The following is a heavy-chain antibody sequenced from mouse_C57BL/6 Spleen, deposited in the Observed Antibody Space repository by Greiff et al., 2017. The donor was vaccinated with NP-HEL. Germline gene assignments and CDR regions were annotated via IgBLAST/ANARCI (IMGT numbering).Heavy chain of an antibody. Sequence: VQLKESGAELAKPGASVKLSCKASGYTFTSYWMHWVKQRPGQGLEWIGYINPSSGYTKYNQKFKDKATLTADKSSSTAYMQLSSLTYEDSAVYYCARSITTVVSYFDYWGQGTTLTVSS. CDR2: INPSSGYT. CDR3: ARSITTVVSYFDY. J-gene: IGHJ2*01. D-gene: IGHD1-1*01. CDR1: GYTFTSYW. V-gene: IGHV1-7*01.